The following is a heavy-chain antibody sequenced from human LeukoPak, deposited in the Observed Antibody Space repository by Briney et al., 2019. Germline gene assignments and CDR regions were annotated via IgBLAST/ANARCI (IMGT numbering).Heavy chain of an antibody. V-gene: IGHV7-4-1*02. J-gene: IGHJ4*02. D-gene: IGHD3-16*02. CDR1: GYTFTSYG. Sequence: ASVKVSCKASGYTFTSYGISWVRQAPGQGLGWMGWIHPSTGNPTYAQGFTGRFVFSLDTSVSTTYLQISSLKAEDTAVYYCARAFQSLGGLSLPDYWGQGTLVTVSS. CDR2: IHPSTGNP. CDR3: ARAFQSLGGLSLPDY.